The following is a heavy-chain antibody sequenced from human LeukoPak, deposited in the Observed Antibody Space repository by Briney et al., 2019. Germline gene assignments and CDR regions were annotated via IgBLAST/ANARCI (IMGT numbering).Heavy chain of an antibody. V-gene: IGHV6-1*01. J-gene: IGHJ5*02. CDR1: GDSVFSNSAA. CDR3: AREGGIAARQALDWFDP. Sequence: SQTLSPTCAISGDSVFSNSAAWNWIRQSPSRGLEWLGRTYYRSKWYNDYALSVKSRITINSDTSKNQFSLQLNSVTPEDTAMYYCAREGGIAARQALDWFDPWGQGTLVTVSS. CDR2: TYYRSKWYN. D-gene: IGHD6-6*01.